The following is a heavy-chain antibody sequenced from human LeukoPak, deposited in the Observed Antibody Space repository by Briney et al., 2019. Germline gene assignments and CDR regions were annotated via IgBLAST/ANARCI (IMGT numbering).Heavy chain of an antibody. CDR1: GFTFSTYA. J-gene: IGHJ4*02. Sequence: PGGSLRLSCAASGFTFSTYAMNWVRQTPGKGLEWVSTMTGTGDTTYYADSVKGRFTISRDNSKNTLYLKMNSLRAEDAAVYYCAKAEYGSFLPRGWGQGTLVTVSS. CDR3: AKAEYGSFLPRG. CDR2: MTGTGDTT. V-gene: IGHV3-23*01. D-gene: IGHD6-6*01.